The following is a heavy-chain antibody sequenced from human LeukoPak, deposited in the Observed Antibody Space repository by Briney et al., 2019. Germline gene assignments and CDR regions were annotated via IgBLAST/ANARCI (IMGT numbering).Heavy chain of an antibody. V-gene: IGHV1-69*02. J-gene: IGHJ5*02. CDR1: GGTFSSYT. Sequence: SVKVSCKASGGTFSSYTISWMRQAPGQGLEWMGRIIPILGIANYAQKFQGRVTITADKSTSTAYMELSSLRSEDTAVYYCARALWYMTTVTYNWFDPWGQGTLVTVSS. D-gene: IGHD4-11*01. CDR2: IIPILGIA. CDR3: ARALWYMTTVTYNWFDP.